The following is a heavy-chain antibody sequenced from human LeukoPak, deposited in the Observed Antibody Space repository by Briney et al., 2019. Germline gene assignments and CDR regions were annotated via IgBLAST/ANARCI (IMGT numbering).Heavy chain of an antibody. CDR2: INSDDSRT. J-gene: IGHJ4*02. CDR1: GFTFSAFW. V-gene: IGHV3-74*01. D-gene: IGHD1-1*01. CDR3: ARALTTLTYEGY. Sequence: GGSLRLSCAASGFTFSAFWMHWVRQAPGKGLVWVSRINSDDSRTTYADSVKGRFTISRDNAKNTLYLQMNSLRAEDTAVYYCARALTTLTYEGYWGQGTLVTVSS.